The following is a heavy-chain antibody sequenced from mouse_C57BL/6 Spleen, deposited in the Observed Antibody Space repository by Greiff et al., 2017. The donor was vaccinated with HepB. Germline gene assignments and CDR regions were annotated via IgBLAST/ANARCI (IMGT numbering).Heavy chain of an antibody. Sequence: VQLQQSGAELVRPGASVTLSCKASGYTFTDYEMHWVKQTPVHGLEWIGAIDPETGGTAYNQKFKGKAILTADKSSSTAYMELRSLTSEDSAVYYCTRGRGPGGFAYWGQGTTLTVSS. V-gene: IGHV1-15*01. J-gene: IGHJ2*01. CDR2: IDPETGGT. CDR1: GYTFTDYE. CDR3: TRGRGPGGFAY.